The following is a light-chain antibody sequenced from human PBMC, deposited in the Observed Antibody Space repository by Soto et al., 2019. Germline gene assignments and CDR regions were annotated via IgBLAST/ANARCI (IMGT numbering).Light chain of an antibody. CDR2: GAS. V-gene: IGKV3D-20*02. CDR1: QSVSSSY. J-gene: IGKJ1*01. CDR3: HQRKSWPRT. Sequence: EIVLTQSPGTLSLSPGERATLSCRASQSVSSSYLAWYQQKPGQAPRLLIYGASSRATGIPDRFSGSGSGTDFTLTISSLEPEDFAVYYCHQRKSWPRTFGQGTKVDI.